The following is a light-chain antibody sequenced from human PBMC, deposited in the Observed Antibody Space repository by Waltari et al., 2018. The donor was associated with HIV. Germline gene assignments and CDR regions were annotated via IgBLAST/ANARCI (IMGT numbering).Light chain of an antibody. J-gene: IGKJ2*01. CDR3: LQSYSFPYT. V-gene: IGKV1-6*01. Sequence: TQSPTSLPASVGDRVTISCRAGQDIGSDLNWYQQKPGKAPELLIYTASILQSGVPSRFSGGGSGTDFTLTINSLQPEDFATYYCLQSYSFPYTFGQGTQLDIK. CDR2: TAS. CDR1: QDIGSD.